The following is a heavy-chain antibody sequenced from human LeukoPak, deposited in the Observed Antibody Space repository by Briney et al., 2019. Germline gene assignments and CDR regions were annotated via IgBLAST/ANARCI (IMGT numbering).Heavy chain of an antibody. CDR3: ARSYCSSTSCFLYYFDY. D-gene: IGHD2-2*01. J-gene: IGHJ4*02. Sequence: ASVKVSCKASGYTFTSYYMHWVRQAPGQGLEWMGIINPSGGSTSYAQKFQGRVTMTRDMSTSTVYMELSSLRSEDTAVYYCARSYCSSTSCFLYYFDYWGQGTLVTVSS. V-gene: IGHV1-46*01. CDR1: GYTFTSYY. CDR2: INPSGGST.